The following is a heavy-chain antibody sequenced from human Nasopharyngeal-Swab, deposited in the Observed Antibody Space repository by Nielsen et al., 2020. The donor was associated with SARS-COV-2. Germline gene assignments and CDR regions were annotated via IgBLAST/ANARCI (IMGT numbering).Heavy chain of an antibody. J-gene: IGHJ4*02. CDR2: INHSGST. V-gene: IGHV4-34*01. CDR3: ARGRDYGDYVDYFDY. D-gene: IGHD4-17*01. Sequence: WIRQPPGKGLEGMGEINHSGSTNYTPSLKSRVTISVDTSRNQFSLKLSSVTAAATAVYYCARGRDYGDYVDYFDYWGQGTRVTVSS.